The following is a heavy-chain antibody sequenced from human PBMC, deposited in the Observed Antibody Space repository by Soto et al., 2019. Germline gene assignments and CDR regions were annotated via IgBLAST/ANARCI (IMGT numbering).Heavy chain of an antibody. CDR1: GFTFSSYS. CDR2: ISSSSSTI. CDR3: ARVYRRYYDSSGYSGPFDY. Sequence: LRLSCAASGFTFSSYSMNWVRQARGKGLEWVSYISSSSSTIYYADSVKGRFTISRDNAKNSLYLQMNSLRDEDTAVYYCARVYRRYYDSSGYSGPFDYWGQGTLVTVSS. D-gene: IGHD3-22*01. V-gene: IGHV3-48*02. J-gene: IGHJ4*02.